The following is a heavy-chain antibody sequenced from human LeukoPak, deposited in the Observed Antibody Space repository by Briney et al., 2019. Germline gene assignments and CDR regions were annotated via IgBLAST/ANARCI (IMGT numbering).Heavy chain of an antibody. CDR2: ISGSGGHT. CDR3: ANLQWLLAADFDY. V-gene: IGHV3-23*01. D-gene: IGHD6-19*01. CDR1: GFTFSSYA. J-gene: IGHJ4*02. Sequence: GRSLRLSCAASGFTFSSYAMHWVRQAPGKGLEWVSAISGSGGHTYYADSVKGRFTISRDNSKNTLYLQINSLRAEDTAVYYCANLQWLLAADFDYWGQGTLVTVSS.